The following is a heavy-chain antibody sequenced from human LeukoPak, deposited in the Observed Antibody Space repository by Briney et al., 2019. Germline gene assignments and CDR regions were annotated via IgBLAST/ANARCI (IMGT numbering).Heavy chain of an antibody. D-gene: IGHD3-22*01. J-gene: IGHJ4*02. CDR1: GFTFSSYA. CDR3: WVCYDSSGYPHNFDY. V-gene: IGHV3-30-3*01. Sequence: GGSLRLSCAASGFTFSSYAMHWVRQAPGKGLEWVAVISCDGSNKYYADSVKGRFTISRDNSKNTLYLQMNSLRAEDTAVYYCWVCYDSSGYPHNFDYWGQGTLVTVSS. CDR2: ISCDGSNK.